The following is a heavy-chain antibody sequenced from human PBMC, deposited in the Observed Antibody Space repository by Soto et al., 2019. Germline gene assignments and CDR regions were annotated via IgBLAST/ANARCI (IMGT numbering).Heavy chain of an antibody. CDR1: GGSISSGGYY. J-gene: IGHJ5*02. D-gene: IGHD2-15*01. V-gene: IGHV4-31*01. Sequence: QVQLQESGPGLVKPSQTLSLTCTVSGGSISSGGYYWSWIRQHPGKGLEWIGYIYYSGSTYYNPSLKTLVIISLYTSKNQFSLKLSSVTAAVTAVYYCAREGDYCSGGSCYRWFDPWGQGTLVTVSS. CDR3: AREGDYCSGGSCYRWFDP. CDR2: IYYSGST.